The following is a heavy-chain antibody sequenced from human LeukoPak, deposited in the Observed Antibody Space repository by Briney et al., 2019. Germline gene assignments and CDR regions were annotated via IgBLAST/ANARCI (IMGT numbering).Heavy chain of an antibody. CDR3: ARVQSSTYYDFWSGYSPYYFDY. D-gene: IGHD3-3*01. CDR1: GFTFSSYW. J-gene: IGHJ4*02. V-gene: IGHV3-7*01. CDR2: IKQDGSEK. Sequence: PGGSLRLSCAASGFTFSSYWMSWVRQAPGKGLEWVANIKQDGSEKYYVDSVKGRFTISRDNAKSSLYLQMNSLRAEDTAVYYCARVQSSTYYDFWSGYSPYYFDYWGQGTLVTVSS.